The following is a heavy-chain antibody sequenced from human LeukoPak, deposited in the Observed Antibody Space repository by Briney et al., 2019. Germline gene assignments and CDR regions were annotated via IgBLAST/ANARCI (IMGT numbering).Heavy chain of an antibody. CDR2: ISSSSSYI. CDR3: ARRQHHSYSSSWYGNFDY. Sequence: GGSLRLSCVASGFTFSSYSMNWVRQAPGKGLEWVSSISSSSSYIYYADSVKGRFTFSRDNAKNSLYLQMNSLRAEDTAVYYCARRQHHSYSSSWYGNFDYWGQGTLVTVSS. J-gene: IGHJ4*02. V-gene: IGHV3-21*01. CDR1: GFTFSSYS. D-gene: IGHD6-13*01.